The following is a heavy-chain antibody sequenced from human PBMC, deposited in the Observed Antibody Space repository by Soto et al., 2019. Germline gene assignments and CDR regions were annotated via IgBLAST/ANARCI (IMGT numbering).Heavy chain of an antibody. J-gene: IGHJ6*02. V-gene: IGHV5-51*01. Sequence: PVESLKISCKGSGCSFTSYWIGWLRQMPGKGLEWMGIAYPVACDTNYPPSFQCQVPISADKLILNAYMQWGSLKASDTAMYCCARHASPIVGASGGMDVWGQGTTVTVSS. CDR1: GCSFTSYW. D-gene: IGHD1-26*01. CDR2: AYPVACDT. CDR3: ARHASPIVGASGGMDV.